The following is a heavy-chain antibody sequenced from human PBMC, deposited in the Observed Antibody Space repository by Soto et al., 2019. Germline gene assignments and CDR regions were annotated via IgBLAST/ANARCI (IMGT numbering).Heavy chain of an antibody. CDR3: AHRLCDSSCYWDVGFFDY. Sequence: SGPTLVNPTQTLTLTCTFSGFSLSTSGVGAGWIRQPPGKALECLALIYWDNDKRYNPSLKSRLSVTKDTSKNQVVLTMTNMDPADTGTYYCAHRLCDSSCYWDVGFFDYWGQGALVTVSS. CDR1: GFSLSTSGVG. CDR2: IYWDNDK. V-gene: IGHV2-5*02. J-gene: IGHJ4*02. D-gene: IGHD2-15*01.